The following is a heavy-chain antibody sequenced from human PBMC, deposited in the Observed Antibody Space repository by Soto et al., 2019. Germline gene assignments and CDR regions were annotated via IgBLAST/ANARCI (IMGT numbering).Heavy chain of an antibody. CDR2: IIPIFGTA. V-gene: IGHV1-69*13. CDR3: ARGRVDFWSGNWFDP. Sequence: ASVKVSCKASGGTFSSYAISWVRQAPGQGLEWMGGIIPIFGTANYAQKFQGRVTITADESTSTAYMELSSLRSEDTAVYYCARGRVDFWSGNWFDPWGQGTLVTVSS. D-gene: IGHD3-3*01. CDR1: GGTFSSYA. J-gene: IGHJ5*02.